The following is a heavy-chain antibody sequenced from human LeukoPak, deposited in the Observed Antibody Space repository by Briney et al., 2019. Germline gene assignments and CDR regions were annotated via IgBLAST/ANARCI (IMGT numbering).Heavy chain of an antibody. CDR1: GGSISSGGYY. CDR3: ARSPIVVVISPNYFDY. Sequence: PSETLSLTCTVSGGSISSGGYYWSWIRQHPGKGLEWIGYIYYSGSTYYNPSLKSRVTISVDTSKNQFSLKLSSVTAADTAVYYCARSPIVVVISPNYFDYWGREPWSPSPQ. J-gene: IGHJ4*02. D-gene: IGHD3-22*01. CDR2: IYYSGST. V-gene: IGHV4-31*03.